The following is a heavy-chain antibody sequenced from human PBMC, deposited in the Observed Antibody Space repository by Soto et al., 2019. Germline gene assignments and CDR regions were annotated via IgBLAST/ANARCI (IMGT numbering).Heavy chain of an antibody. J-gene: IGHJ4*02. CDR3: ARKGYGGRWSLDY. CDR2: ISYDGNRK. CDR1: GFTFSSYG. Sequence: QVQLVESGGGVVQPGRSLRLSCAASGFTFSSYGMHWARQAPGEGLEWVVVISYDGNRKYYADSVKGRFTISRDFSKNTVDLHMNSLRVEDTAVYFCARKGYGGRWSLDYWGQGILVTVSS. V-gene: IGHV3-30*03. D-gene: IGHD2-15*01.